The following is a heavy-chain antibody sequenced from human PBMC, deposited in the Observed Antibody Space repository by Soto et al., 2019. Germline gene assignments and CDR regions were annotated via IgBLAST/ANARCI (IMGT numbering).Heavy chain of an antibody. V-gene: IGHV3-9*01. CDR3: AKGRVGATSYYGMDV. CDR1: GFTFDDCA. D-gene: IGHD1-26*01. J-gene: IGHJ6*02. Sequence: GGSLRLSCAASGFTFDDCAMHWVRQAPGKGLEWVSGISWNSAIIAYADSVRDRFTISRDNAKNSLYLQMNSLRAEDTAFYFCAKGRVGATSYYGMDVWGQGTTVTVSS. CDR2: ISWNSAII.